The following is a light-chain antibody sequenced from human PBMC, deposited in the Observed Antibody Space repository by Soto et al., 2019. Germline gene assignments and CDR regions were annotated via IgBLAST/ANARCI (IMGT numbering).Light chain of an antibody. CDR3: SSYAGSNILV. V-gene: IGLV2-14*01. J-gene: IGLJ3*02. CDR2: EVS. Sequence: QSALTQPASVSGSPGQSITISCTGTSSDVGGYNYVSWYQQHPGKAPKLMIYEVSNRPSGVSNRFSGSKSGNTASLTISGLQAEDEADYYCSSYAGSNILVFGGGTKLTVL. CDR1: SSDVGGYNY.